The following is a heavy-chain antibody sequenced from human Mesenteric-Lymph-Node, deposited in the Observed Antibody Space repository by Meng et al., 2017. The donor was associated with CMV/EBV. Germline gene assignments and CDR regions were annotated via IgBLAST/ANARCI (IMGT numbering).Heavy chain of an antibody. J-gene: IGHJ5*02. CDR3: ASLWGSGYDYAFDP. V-gene: IGHV4-61*01. D-gene: IGHD5-12*01. Sequence: SETLSLTCTVSGGSVNSGSYYWSWVRQPPGQGLEWIGYIHYSGSTNYNPSLKSRVTMSVDTSNNQFSLKLISVTAADTAVYYCASLWGSGYDYAFDPWGQGTLVTVSS. CDR2: IHYSGST. CDR1: GGSVNSGSYY.